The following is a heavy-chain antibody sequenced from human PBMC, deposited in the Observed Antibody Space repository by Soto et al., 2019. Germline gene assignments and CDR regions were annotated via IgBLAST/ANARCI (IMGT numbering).Heavy chain of an antibody. V-gene: IGHV3-21*01. CDR3: ARGIENSAMDA. Sequence: GGALRLSCTVSGFTFRIYSMNWVRQAPGKGPEWVSSISGGSYYIYYADSVKGRFTISRDDAKNSLFLQMNSLRAEDTAVYYCARGIENSAMDAWGHGTTVTVSS. CDR2: ISGGSYYI. CDR1: GFTFRIYS. D-gene: IGHD1-26*01. J-gene: IGHJ6*02.